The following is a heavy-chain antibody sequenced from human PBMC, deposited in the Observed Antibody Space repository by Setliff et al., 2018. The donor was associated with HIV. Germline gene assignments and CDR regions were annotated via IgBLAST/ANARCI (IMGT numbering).Heavy chain of an antibody. CDR3: ARAPRGGYYDSSAYAY. CDR1: GFTFSTYS. CDR2: ISGSSSTI. D-gene: IGHD3-22*01. V-gene: IGHV3-48*01. Sequence: GGSLRLSCAASGFTFSTYSMNWVRQAPGKGLEWVSYISGSSSTIYYADSVKGRFTISRDNAKNSLYLQMNSLRAEDTAGYYCARAPRGGYYDSSAYAYWGQGTLVTVSS. J-gene: IGHJ4*02.